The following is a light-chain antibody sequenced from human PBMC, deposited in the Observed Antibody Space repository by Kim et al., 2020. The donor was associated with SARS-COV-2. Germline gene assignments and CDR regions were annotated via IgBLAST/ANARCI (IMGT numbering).Light chain of an antibody. CDR2: GRN. CDR3: QSRDSGGNVV. V-gene: IGLV3-19*01. CDR1: SLRSYY. J-gene: IGLJ2*01. Sequence: SYELTQDPAVSVALGQTVRITCQGDSLRSYYATWYQQKPRQAPVLVIYGRNNRPSGIPERFSGSTSGNTASLTISGAQAEDEADFYCQSRDSGGNVVFGGGTKLTVL.